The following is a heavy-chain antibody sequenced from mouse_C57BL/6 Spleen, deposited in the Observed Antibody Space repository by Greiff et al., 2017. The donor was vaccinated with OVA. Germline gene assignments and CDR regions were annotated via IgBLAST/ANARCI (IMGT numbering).Heavy chain of an antibody. Sequence: QVQLQQSGAELVMPGASVKLSCKASGYTFTSYWMHWVKQRPGQGLEWIGEIDPSDSYTNYNQKFKGKSTLTVDKSSSTAYMQLSSLTSEDSAVYYCARCPNGYWYFDVWGTGTTVTVSS. CDR1: GYTFTSYW. CDR2: IDPSDSYT. D-gene: IGHD1-1*02. CDR3: ARCPNGYWYFDV. J-gene: IGHJ1*03. V-gene: IGHV1-69*01.